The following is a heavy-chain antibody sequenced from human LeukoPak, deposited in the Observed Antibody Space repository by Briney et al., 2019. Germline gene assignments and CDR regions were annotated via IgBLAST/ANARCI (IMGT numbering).Heavy chain of an antibody. Sequence: PGGSLRLSCAVSGFTFSSFAMYWVRQAPGKGLEWVAVISYDGSNEHHTDSVKGRFTISRDNSKNTLYLQMNSLRREDTAVYYLARKNAPGAAVANMDNWGQGTLVTVSS. J-gene: IGHJ4*02. CDR1: GFTFSSFA. V-gene: IGHV3-30*04. CDR3: ARKNAPGAAVANMDN. D-gene: IGHD6-25*01. CDR2: ISYDGSNE.